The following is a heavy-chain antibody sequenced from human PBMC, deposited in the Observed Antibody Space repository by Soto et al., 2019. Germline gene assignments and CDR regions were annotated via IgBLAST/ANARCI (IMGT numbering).Heavy chain of an antibody. D-gene: IGHD5-12*01. Sequence: EVQLVESGGGLVQPGRSLRLSCAASGFTFDDYAMHWVRQAPGKGLEWVSGISWNSGSIGYADSVKGRFTISRDNAKNTLYLQMNSLRAEDTALCYCAKDTGYSGYDYFDSGGQGTLVTVSS. CDR2: ISWNSGSI. CDR1: GFTFDDYA. V-gene: IGHV3-9*01. J-gene: IGHJ4*02. CDR3: AKDTGYSGYDYFDS.